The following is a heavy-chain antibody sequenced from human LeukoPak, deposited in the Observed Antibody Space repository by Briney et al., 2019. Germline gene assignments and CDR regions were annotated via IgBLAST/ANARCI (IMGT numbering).Heavy chain of an antibody. CDR1: GGSISSYY. V-gene: IGHV4-59*08. CDR2: IYCSGST. D-gene: IGHD5-18*01. CDR3: ARHAQDTAMVTPLYYFDF. Sequence: PSETLSLTCTVSGGSISSYYWSWIRQPPGKRLVWIGHIYCSGSTNYNPSLKSRVTISVDTSRTQFSLKLTSVTAADTAMHYCARHAQDTAMVTPLYYFDFWGQGTLVTVSS. J-gene: IGHJ4*02.